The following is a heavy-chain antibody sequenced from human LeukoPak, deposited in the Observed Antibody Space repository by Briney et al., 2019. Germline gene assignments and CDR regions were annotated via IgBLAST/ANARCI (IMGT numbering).Heavy chain of an antibody. J-gene: IGHJ4*02. D-gene: IGHD6-13*01. CDR2: ISNSGTTI. V-gene: IGHV3-48*03. CDR1: GFTFSSYE. CDR3: ARAPGSSSWHEGGY. Sequence: GGSLRLSCVVSGFTFSSYEMNWVRQAPGKGLEWVSYISNSGTTIYYADSVKGRFTFSRDNAKNSLYLQMNSLRAEDTAVYYCARAPGSSSWHEGGYWGQGTLVTVSS.